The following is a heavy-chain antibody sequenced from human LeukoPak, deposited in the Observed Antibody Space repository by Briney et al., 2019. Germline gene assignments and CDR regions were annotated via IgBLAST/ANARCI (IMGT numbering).Heavy chain of an antibody. V-gene: IGHV4-61*02. Sequence: SQTLSLTCTVSGGSITSGSYYWSWIRQPAGKGLEWIGRIYTSGSTNYNPSLKSRVTISVDTSKNQFSPKVSSVTAADTAVYYCARLSGDASLDYWGQGTLVTVSS. CDR1: GGSITSGSYY. J-gene: IGHJ4*02. CDR2: IYTSGST. D-gene: IGHD5-12*01. CDR3: ARLSGDASLDY.